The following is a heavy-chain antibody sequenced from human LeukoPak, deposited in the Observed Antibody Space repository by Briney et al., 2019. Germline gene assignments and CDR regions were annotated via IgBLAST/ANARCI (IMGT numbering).Heavy chain of an antibody. V-gene: IGHV4-39*07. D-gene: IGHD6-19*01. CDR2: IYYSGST. CDR3: ARRSPYSTGWSSYFDY. Sequence: ETLSLTCTVSGGSISSSSYYWGWIRQPPGKGLEWIGSIYYSGSTYYNPSLKSRVTISVDTSKNQFSLKLNSVTAADSAVYYCARRSPYSTGWSSYFDYWGQGALVTVSS. CDR1: GGSISSSSYY. J-gene: IGHJ4*02.